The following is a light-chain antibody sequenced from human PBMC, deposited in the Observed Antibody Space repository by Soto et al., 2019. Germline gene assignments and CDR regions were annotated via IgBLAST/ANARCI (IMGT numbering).Light chain of an antibody. CDR2: KAS. J-gene: IGKJ1*01. CDR3: QQYSGYPWT. CDR1: QSISSW. Sequence: DIQMTQSPSTLSASVGDRVTITCRASQSISSWLAWYQQKPGKAPKLLIYKASSLESGVPSRFSGSGSGTEFTHTISSLQPDDFATYYCQQYSGYPWTFGQGTKVEIK. V-gene: IGKV1-5*03.